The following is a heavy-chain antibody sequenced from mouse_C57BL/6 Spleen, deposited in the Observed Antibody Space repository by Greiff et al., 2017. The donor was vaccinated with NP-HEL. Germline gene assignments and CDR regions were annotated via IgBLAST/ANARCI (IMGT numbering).Heavy chain of an antibody. CDR1: GYTFTDYE. Sequence: QVHVKQSGAELVRPGASVTLSCKASGYTFTDYEMHWVKQTPVHGLEWIGAIDPETGGTAYNQKFKGKAILTADKSSSTAYMELRSLTSEDSAVYYCTRLLWYLSFAYGAKGLWSLSLQ. CDR3: TRLLWYLSFAY. D-gene: IGHD2-1*01. V-gene: IGHV1-15*01. CDR2: IDPETGGT. J-gene: IGHJ3*01.